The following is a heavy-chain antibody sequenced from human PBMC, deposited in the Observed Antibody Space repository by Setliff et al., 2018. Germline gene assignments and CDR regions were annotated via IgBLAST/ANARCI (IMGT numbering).Heavy chain of an antibody. D-gene: IGHD1-26*01. CDR3: ARDEGSS. V-gene: IGHV4-61*09. J-gene: IGHJ5*02. Sequence: KPSETLSLTCIVSGESIDSVATGNHYWNWIRQPVGKGLEWIGHIFLTGSTDYDPSFRSRVTISVDTSKNEFSLKVSSVTAADTAVYYCARDEGSSWGQGTLVTVSS. CDR2: IFLTGST. CDR1: GESIDSVATGNHY.